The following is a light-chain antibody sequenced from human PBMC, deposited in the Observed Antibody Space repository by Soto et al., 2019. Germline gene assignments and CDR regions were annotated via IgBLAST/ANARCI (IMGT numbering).Light chain of an antibody. V-gene: IGKV3-11*01. CDR1: QSVGSS. CDR2: DTF. CDR3: QQRSSWPFLWT. J-gene: IGKJ4*01. Sequence: DIVLTQSPGTLSSSPGERATLSCRASQSVGSSLAWYQQKPGQAPRLLIYDTFNRATGIPARFSGSGSGTDFTLTISILEREDFGVYYCQQRSSWPFLWTFGGGTKVEIK.